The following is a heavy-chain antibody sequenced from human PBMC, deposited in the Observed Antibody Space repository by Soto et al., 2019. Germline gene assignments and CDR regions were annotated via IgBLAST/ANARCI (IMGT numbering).Heavy chain of an antibody. V-gene: IGHV3-64*01. Sequence: GGSLRLSCAASGFTLSGYAMDWVRQAPGKGLEYVSGISSNGVGTYYANSVQGRFTISRDNSKNTVYLQMGSRRPEDMAVYYCARRALPDFYYMDVWGKGTTVTVPS. J-gene: IGHJ6*03. CDR1: GFTLSGYA. CDR2: ISSNGVGT. CDR3: ARRALPDFYYMDV.